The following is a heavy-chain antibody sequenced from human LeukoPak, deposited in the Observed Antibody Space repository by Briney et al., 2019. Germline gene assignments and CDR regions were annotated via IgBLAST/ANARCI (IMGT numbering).Heavy chain of an antibody. CDR1: GFTFSSYW. CDR3: AGVSEYYDFWSGYSTLDY. CDR2: IKQDGSEK. J-gene: IGHJ4*02. V-gene: IGHV3-7*01. Sequence: GGSLRLSCAASGFTFSSYWMSWVRQAPGKGLEWVANIKQDGSEKYYVDSVKGRFTISRDNAKNSLYLQMNSLRAEDTAVYYCAGVSEYYDFWSGYSTLDYWGQGTLVTVSS. D-gene: IGHD3-3*01.